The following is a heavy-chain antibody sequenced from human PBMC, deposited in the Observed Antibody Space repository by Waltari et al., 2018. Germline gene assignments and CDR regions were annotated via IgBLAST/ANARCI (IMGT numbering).Heavy chain of an antibody. CDR1: GYICSGYF. V-gene: IGHV1-2*06. CDR2: IDPYNAGT. D-gene: IGHD1-1*01. J-gene: IGHJ4*02. CDR3: ATANILGIGTFDY. Sequence: QGQLVQSGAAVKKPGASVRVSCKASGYICSGYFIHWPRRVRGEGLEWIGRIDPYNAGTTYAQKFQGRVYMTRDTSITTAYLEVTGLTSDDTAIFYCATANILGIGTFDYWGQGTLVSVSS.